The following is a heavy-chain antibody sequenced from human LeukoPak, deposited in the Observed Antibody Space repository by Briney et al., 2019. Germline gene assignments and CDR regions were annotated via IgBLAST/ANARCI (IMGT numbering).Heavy chain of an antibody. CDR2: IKQDGSEK. J-gene: IGHJ4*02. D-gene: IGHD3-10*01. Sequence: GGSLRLACAASGFTVSSYWMSWVRQAPGEGLEWVANIKQDGSEKYYVDSVKGRFTISRDNAKNSLYLQMNSLRADYTAVYYCARGRIRGTYGYWGQGTLVTVSS. V-gene: IGHV3-7*01. CDR3: ARGRIRGTYGY. CDR1: GFTVSSYW.